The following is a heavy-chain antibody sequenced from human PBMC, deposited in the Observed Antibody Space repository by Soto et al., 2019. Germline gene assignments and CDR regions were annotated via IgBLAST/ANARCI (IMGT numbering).Heavy chain of an antibody. CDR1: GGSVSSGSYY. Sequence: KPSETLSLTCTVSGGSVSSGSYYWSWIRQPPGKGLEWIGYIYYSGSTNYNPSLKSRVTISVDTSKNQFSLKLSSVTAADTAVYYCAREENKYYDFWSGYYRAYYFDYWGQGTLVTVSS. CDR2: IYYSGST. J-gene: IGHJ4*02. CDR3: AREENKYYDFWSGYYRAYYFDY. D-gene: IGHD3-3*01. V-gene: IGHV4-61*01.